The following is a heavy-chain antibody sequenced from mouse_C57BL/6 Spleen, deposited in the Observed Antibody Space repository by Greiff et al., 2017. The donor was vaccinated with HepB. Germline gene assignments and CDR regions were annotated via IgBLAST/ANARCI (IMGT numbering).Heavy chain of an antibody. CDR2: INPYNGGT. Sequence: EVKLQQSGPVLVKPGASVKMSCKASGYTFTDYYMNWVKQSHGKSLEWIGVINPYNGGTSYNQKFKGKATLTVDKSSSTAYMELNSLTSEDSAVYYCARRDYDEGGRAMDYWGQGTSVTVSS. J-gene: IGHJ4*01. CDR3: ARRDYDEGGRAMDY. V-gene: IGHV1-19*01. D-gene: IGHD2-4*01. CDR1: GYTFTDYY.